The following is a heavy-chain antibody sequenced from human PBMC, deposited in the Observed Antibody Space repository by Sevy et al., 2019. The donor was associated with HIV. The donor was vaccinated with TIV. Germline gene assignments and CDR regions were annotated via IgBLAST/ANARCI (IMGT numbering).Heavy chain of an antibody. D-gene: IGHD5-12*01. CDR1: GGTFSSYA. CDR2: IIPIFGTA. CDR3: AREGRDGYKKVFDY. Sequence: ASVKVSCKASGGTFSSYAISWVRQAPGQGLEWMGGIIPIFGTANYAQKFQGRVTITADESTSTAYMELSSLRSEDTAVYYCAREGRDGYKKVFDYWGQRTLVTVSS. V-gene: IGHV1-69*13. J-gene: IGHJ4*02.